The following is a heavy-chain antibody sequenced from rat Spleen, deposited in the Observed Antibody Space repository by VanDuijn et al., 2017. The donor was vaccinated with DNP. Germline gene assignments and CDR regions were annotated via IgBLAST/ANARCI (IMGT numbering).Heavy chain of an antibody. Sequence: QVQLKESGPGMVQPSQTLSLTCTVSGFSLTDYSVHWVRQPPGKVLAWIAAISSGGSTYYNSALKSRLSISRDTSKSQVFLKMNSLQTEDTAIYYCTRGGPHGFDYWGQGVMVTVSS. J-gene: IGHJ2*01. D-gene: IGHD3-1*01. CDR2: ISSGGST. V-gene: IGHV2-19*01. CDR3: TRGGPHGFDY. CDR1: GFSLTDYS.